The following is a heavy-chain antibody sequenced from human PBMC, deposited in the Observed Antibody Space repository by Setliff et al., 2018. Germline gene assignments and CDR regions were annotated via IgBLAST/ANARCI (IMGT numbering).Heavy chain of an antibody. D-gene: IGHD4-17*01. CDR2: IYTSWST. CDR3: ARGKIFYVGDSHYFDI. Sequence: PSETLSLTCTVSDDSISSRHYYWSWIRQPAGKGLEWLGQIYTSWSTNYNPSLKGRATLSIDASKRQFSLQLTSVTATDTAVYYCARGKIFYVGDSHYFDIWGQGALVTVSS. V-gene: IGHV4-61*09. CDR1: DDSISSRHYY. J-gene: IGHJ4*02.